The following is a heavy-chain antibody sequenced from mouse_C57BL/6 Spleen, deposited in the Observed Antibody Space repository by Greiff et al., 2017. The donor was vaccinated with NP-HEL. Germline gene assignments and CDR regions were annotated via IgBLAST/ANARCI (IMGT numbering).Heavy chain of an antibody. CDR2: ISYDGNN. V-gene: IGHV3-6*01. D-gene: IGHD4-1*01. CDR1: GYSITSGYY. Sequence: VQLQESGPGLVKPSQSLSLTCSVTGYSITSGYYWNWLRQFPGNKLEWMGYISYDGNNNYNPSLKNRISITRDTSKNQFFLKLNSVTTEDTATYYCAELGSSYWGQGTTLTVSS. CDR3: AELGSSY. J-gene: IGHJ2*01.